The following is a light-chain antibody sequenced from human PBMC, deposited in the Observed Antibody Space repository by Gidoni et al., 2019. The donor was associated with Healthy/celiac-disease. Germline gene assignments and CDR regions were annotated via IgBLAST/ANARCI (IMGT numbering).Light chain of an antibody. CDR1: SSDVGGYNY. Sequence: ISCTGTSSDVGGYNYVSWYQQHPGKAPKLMIYEVSKRPSGVPDRFSGSKSGNTASLTVSGLQAEDEADYYCSSYAGSNNWNVVFGGGTKLTVL. CDR3: SSYAGSNNWNVV. V-gene: IGLV2-8*01. J-gene: IGLJ2*01. CDR2: EVS.